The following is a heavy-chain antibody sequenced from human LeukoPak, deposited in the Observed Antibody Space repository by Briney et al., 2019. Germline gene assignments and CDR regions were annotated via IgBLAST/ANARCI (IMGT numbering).Heavy chain of an antibody. Sequence: PGGSLRLSCAASGFSFRKYAMHWVRQAPGKGLESVSGISTNGGSTYHANSVKDRFTISRDNSKNTLYLQMGSLRAEDMAVYYCARDTHAYYDILTGYSPIDFDYWGQGTLVTVSS. CDR1: GFSFRKYA. D-gene: IGHD3-9*01. J-gene: IGHJ4*02. CDR3: ARDTHAYYDILTGYSPIDFDY. V-gene: IGHV3-64*01. CDR2: ISTNGGST.